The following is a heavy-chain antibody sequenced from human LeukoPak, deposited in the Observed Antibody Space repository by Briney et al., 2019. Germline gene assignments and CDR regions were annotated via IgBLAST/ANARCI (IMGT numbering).Heavy chain of an antibody. V-gene: IGHV3-23*01. D-gene: IGHD3-22*01. J-gene: IGHJ3*01. CDR2: IGASGADT. CDR1: GFTFSNHG. Sequence: GGSLRLSCAASGFTFSNHGMSWVRQAPGKGLEWVSVIGASGADTYYSDSVKGRFTVSRDNSQNTLFLHMSSLRAEDTAVYFCARRPRDTSGYYLGAFHDWGQGTTVTVSS. CDR3: ARRPRDTSGYYLGAFHD.